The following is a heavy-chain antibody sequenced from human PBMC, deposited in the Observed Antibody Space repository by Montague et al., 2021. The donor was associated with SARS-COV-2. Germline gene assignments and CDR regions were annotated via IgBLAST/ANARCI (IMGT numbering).Heavy chain of an antibody. CDR1: GDSVSSNSAA. Sequence: CAISGDSVSSNSAAWNWIRQSPSRGLEWLGGTYYRSKWYNDYAVSVKSRITINPDTSKNQFSLQLNSVTPGDTAVYYCARDDPYCTNGVCYTGNWFDPWGQGTLVTVSS. CDR3: ARDDPYCTNGVCYTGNWFDP. CDR2: TYYRSKWYN. V-gene: IGHV6-1*01. J-gene: IGHJ5*02. D-gene: IGHD2-8*01.